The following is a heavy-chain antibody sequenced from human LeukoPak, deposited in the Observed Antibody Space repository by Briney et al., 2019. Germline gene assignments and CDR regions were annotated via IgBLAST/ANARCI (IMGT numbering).Heavy chain of an antibody. CDR1: GGSFSGYY. Sequence: PSETLSLTCAVYGGSFSGYYWSWIRQPPGKGLEWIGEINHSGSTNYNPSLKSRVTISVDTSKNQFSLKLSSVPAADTAVYYCARGRTAAAGPFDYWGQGTLVTVSS. J-gene: IGHJ4*02. CDR2: INHSGST. CDR3: ARGRTAAAGPFDY. V-gene: IGHV4-34*01. D-gene: IGHD6-13*01.